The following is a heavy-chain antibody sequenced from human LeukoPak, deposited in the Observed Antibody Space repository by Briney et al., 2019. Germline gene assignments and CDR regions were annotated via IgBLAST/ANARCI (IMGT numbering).Heavy chain of an antibody. D-gene: IGHD2-2*01. V-gene: IGHV4-4*07. CDR2: IYTSGST. J-gene: IGHJ5*02. CDR1: GGSISSYY. Sequence: PSETLSLTCTVSGGSISSYYWSWIRQPAGKGLEWIGRIYTSGSTNYSPSLKSRVTMSVDTSKNQFSLKLSPVTAADTAVYYCARVGAYCSSTSCKNWFDPWGQGTLVTVSS. CDR3: ARVGAYCSSTSCKNWFDP.